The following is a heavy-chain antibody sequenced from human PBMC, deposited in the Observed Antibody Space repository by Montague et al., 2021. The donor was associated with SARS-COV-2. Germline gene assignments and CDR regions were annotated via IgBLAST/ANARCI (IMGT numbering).Heavy chain of an antibody. CDR1: GFTFDDFS. D-gene: IGHD2-15*01. Sequence: SLRLSCAASGFTFDDFSMNWVRQAPVKGLEWIGFIRNRAYSGTTXYGXSVKVSVTISRDDSNQIVYLQLTSLRSEDTGIYYCTKDQGIRQWGPSAARYGMDVWGQGITVTVSS. V-gene: IGHV3-49*04. J-gene: IGHJ6*02. CDR3: TKDQGIRQWGPSAARYGMDV. CDR2: IRNRAYSGTT.